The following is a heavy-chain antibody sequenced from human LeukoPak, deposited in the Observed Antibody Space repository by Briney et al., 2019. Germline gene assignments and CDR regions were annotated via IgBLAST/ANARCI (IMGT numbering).Heavy chain of an antibody. Sequence: SETLSLTCTVSGGSISSSSYYWGWIRQPPGKGLEWIGSIYYSGSTYYNPSLKSRVTISVDTSKNQFSLKLSSVTAADTAVYYCARHRYSGSYYYFDYWGQGTLVTVSP. CDR3: ARHRYSGSYYYFDY. D-gene: IGHD1-26*01. V-gene: IGHV4-39*01. J-gene: IGHJ4*02. CDR2: IYYSGST. CDR1: GGSISSSSYY.